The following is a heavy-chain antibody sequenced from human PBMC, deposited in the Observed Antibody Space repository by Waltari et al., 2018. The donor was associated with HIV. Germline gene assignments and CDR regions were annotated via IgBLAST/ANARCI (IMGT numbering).Heavy chain of an antibody. CDR3: ASQKFWSSGNYHFDY. CDR1: GYKLPDLS. V-gene: IGHV1-24*01. J-gene: IGHJ4*01. D-gene: IGHD1-26*01. Sequence: QVHLAQSGAEVKNPGASVQVSCKVSGYKLPDLSMHWVRQAPGKGREWVGSADRVMKEQTLYAQVLRGRVTVTRGTSKDTAYMERRVRMSEDTAIYYGASQKFWSSGNYHFDYWGQGSLVTVSS. CDR2: ADRVMKEQT.